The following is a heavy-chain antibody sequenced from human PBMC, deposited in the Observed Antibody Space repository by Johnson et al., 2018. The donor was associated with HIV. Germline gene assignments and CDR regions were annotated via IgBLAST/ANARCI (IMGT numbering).Heavy chain of an antibody. CDR3: ARGLDYYDYSGLRAAAFDI. Sequence: QVQLVESGGGLVKPGGSLRLSCAASGFTFSDYYMSWIRQAPGQGLVWVSRIKTDGSNTAYADSLRGRFTISGDNAKSTLYLHMNSLRAEDTAVYFCARGLDYYDYSGLRAAAFDIWGQGTMVTVSS. CDR1: GFTFSDYY. J-gene: IGHJ3*02. V-gene: IGHV3-11*05. D-gene: IGHD3-22*01. CDR2: IKTDGSNT.